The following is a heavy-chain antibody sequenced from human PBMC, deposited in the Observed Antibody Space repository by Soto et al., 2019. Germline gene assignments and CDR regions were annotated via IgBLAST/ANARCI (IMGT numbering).Heavy chain of an antibody. CDR1: GFIFGKYD. D-gene: IGHD2-8*02. Sequence: QVQLVESGGGVVQPGRSLRLSCAGSGFIFGKYDMYWVRQAPGKGLEWVTKISHDGRNKDYEDSVQGRFTISRDNSRDTMYLEMNSLRPEHTAIYYCAKGGLPWWSQGIDFWGQGTLVTVSA. CDR3: AKGGLPWWSQGIDF. J-gene: IGHJ4*02. CDR2: ISHDGRNK. V-gene: IGHV3-30*18.